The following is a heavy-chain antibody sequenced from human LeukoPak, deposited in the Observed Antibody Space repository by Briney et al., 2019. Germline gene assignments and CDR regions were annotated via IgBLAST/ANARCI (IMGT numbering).Heavy chain of an antibody. D-gene: IGHD2-2*01. J-gene: IGHJ5*02. CDR3: AREEVVPAAIYSGNWFDP. CDR2: INHSGST. V-gene: IGHV4-34*01. CDR1: GGSFSGYY. Sequence: PSETLSLTCAVYGGSFSGYYWSWIRQPPGKGLEWIGEINHSGSTNYNPSLKSRVTISVDTSKNQFSLKLSSVTAADTAVYYCAREEVVPAAIYSGNWFDPWGQGTLVTVSS.